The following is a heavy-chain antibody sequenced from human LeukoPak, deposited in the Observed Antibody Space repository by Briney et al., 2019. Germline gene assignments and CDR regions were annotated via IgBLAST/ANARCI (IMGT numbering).Heavy chain of an antibody. J-gene: IGHJ6*02. CDR2: INPSGGST. Sequence: VASVKVSCKASGYTFTSYYMHWVRQAPGQGLEWMGIINPSGGSTTYAQKFQGRVTMTRDTSTSTVYMELSSLRSEDTAVYYCARETGMTPPNYYYYGMDVWGQGTTVTVSS. CDR3: ARETGMTPPNYYYYGMDV. CDR1: GYTFTSYY. V-gene: IGHV1-46*01. D-gene: IGHD1-14*01.